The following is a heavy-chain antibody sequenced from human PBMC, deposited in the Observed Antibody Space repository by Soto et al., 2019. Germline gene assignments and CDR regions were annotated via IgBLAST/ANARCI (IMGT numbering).Heavy chain of an antibody. Sequence: PSETLSLTCSVSRGSTIAYYWSWIRQPPGKGLEWIGYIYYSGSTNYNPSLKSRVTISVDTSKNQFSLKLSSVTAADTAVYYCARRYSSSFDFWGQGTLVTVSS. CDR1: RGSTIAYY. CDR2: IYYSGST. J-gene: IGHJ4*02. CDR3: ARRYSSSFDF. D-gene: IGHD6-13*01. V-gene: IGHV4-59*08.